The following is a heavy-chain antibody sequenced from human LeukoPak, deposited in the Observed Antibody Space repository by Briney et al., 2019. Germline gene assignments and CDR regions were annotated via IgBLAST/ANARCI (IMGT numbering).Heavy chain of an antibody. V-gene: IGHV4-34*01. Sequence: PSETLSLTCAVYGVSFSGYYWSWIRQPPGKGLEWIGEINHSGSTNYNPSLKSRVTISVDTSKNQFSLKLSSVTAADTAVYYCARVVKRLVPFDYWGQGTLVTVSS. CDR2: INHSGST. CDR1: GVSFSGYY. D-gene: IGHD2-8*02. J-gene: IGHJ4*02. CDR3: ARVVKRLVPFDY.